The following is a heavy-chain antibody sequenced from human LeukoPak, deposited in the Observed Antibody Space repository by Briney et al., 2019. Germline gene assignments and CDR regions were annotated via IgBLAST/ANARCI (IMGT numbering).Heavy chain of an antibody. Sequence: PGGSLRLSCAASGFTFSSYGMHWVRQAPGKGLEWVAFIRYDGSDKYYADSVKGRFTISRDNSKSTLYLQMNSLRVEDTAVYYCAKNYGFDYWGQGTLVTVSS. V-gene: IGHV3-30*02. D-gene: IGHD3-10*01. CDR1: GFTFSSYG. CDR2: IRYDGSDK. CDR3: AKNYGFDY. J-gene: IGHJ4*02.